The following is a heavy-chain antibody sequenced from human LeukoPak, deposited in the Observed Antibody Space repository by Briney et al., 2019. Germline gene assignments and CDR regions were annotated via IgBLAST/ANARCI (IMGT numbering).Heavy chain of an antibody. V-gene: IGHV3-7*04. CDR1: GFNLGDFW. Sequence: PGGSLRLSCAVSGFNLGDFWMSWVRQAPGRGLEWVANIHPEGYEEYHVESVKGRFSISRDNTKNLLFLQMNGLRVEDTAVYYCARGDAFSGDHWGQGTLVTVSS. CDR2: IHPEGYEE. J-gene: IGHJ4*02. CDR3: ARGDAFSGDH.